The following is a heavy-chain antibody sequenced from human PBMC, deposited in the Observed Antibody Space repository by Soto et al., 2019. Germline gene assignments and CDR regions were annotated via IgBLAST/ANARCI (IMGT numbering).Heavy chain of an antibody. D-gene: IGHD6-6*01. V-gene: IGHV3-64*01. CDR2: ISSNGVGT. CDR1: GFTLSGYA. CDR3: ARRARPAFYYMDV. J-gene: IGHJ6*03. Sequence: GGSLRLSCAASGFTLSGYAMDWVRQAPGKGLEYVSGISSNGVGTYYAKSVQGRFTISRDNSKNTVYHQMGSLRPEDMAMYNCARRARPAFYYMDVWGKGTTVTVSS.